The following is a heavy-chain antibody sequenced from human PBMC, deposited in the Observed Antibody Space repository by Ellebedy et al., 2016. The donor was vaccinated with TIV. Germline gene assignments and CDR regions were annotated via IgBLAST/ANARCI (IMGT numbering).Heavy chain of an antibody. D-gene: IGHD7-27*01. CDR2: ISTYNGDT. CDR3: VHTGDRGI. J-gene: IGHJ3*02. CDR1: GYTFTSFG. V-gene: IGHV1-18*01. Sequence: AASVKVSCKASGYTFTSFGLSWVRQAPGQGLEWMGWISTYNGDTKNAQKVQGRVTLTSDTPTRTAYMELKSLRSDDTAVYYCVHTGDRGIWGQGTMVTVSS.